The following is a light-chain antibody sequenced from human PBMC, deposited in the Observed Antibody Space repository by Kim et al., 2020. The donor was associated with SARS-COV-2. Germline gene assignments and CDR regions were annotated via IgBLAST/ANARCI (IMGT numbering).Light chain of an antibody. CDR2: GNS. Sequence: VTIPCTGRSCDIGACYDVHWYQQLPGTAPKLLIYGNSNRPSGVPDRFSGSKSGTSASLAITGLRAEDEADYYCQSYDSSLSGSWVFGGGTQLTVL. CDR1: SCDIGACYD. V-gene: IGLV1-40*01. J-gene: IGLJ3*02. CDR3: QSYDSSLSGSWV.